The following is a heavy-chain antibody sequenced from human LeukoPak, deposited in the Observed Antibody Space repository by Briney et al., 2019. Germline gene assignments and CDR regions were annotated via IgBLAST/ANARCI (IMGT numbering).Heavy chain of an antibody. CDR2: INPSGSSR. Sequence: GPSVKLSCKSSGYTFTSCYMHWMWLRQGQGLEWMGIINPSGSSRSYSQTFHGRVTMTRDTSTSTVYMELSSLRSEETAVYYCARHRTFITMVRGVTPPTGMDVWGKGTTVTVSS. V-gene: IGHV1-46*01. CDR1: GYTFTSCY. CDR3: ARHRTFITMVRGVTPPTGMDV. D-gene: IGHD3-10*01. J-gene: IGHJ6*04.